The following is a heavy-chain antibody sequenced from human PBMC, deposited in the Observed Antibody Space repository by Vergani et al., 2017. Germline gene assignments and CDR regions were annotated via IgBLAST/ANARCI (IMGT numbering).Heavy chain of an antibody. CDR3: ARIFLGPTQQLNDY. D-gene: IGHD6-13*01. J-gene: IGHJ4*02. Sequence: QVTLKESGPVLVNPPETLTLTCTVPGFPLSNARMGVSGIRQPPGKALEWLAHIFSNDEKSYSTSLKSRLTISKDTSKSQVVLTMTNMDPVDTATYYCARIFLGPTQQLNDYWGQGTLVTVSS. CDR1: GFPLSNARMG. V-gene: IGHV2-26*01. CDR2: IFSNDEK.